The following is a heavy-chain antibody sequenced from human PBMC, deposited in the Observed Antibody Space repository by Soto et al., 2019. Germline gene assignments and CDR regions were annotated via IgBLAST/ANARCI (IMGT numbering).Heavy chain of an antibody. CDR1: GGSISSGDYY. Sequence: QVQLQESGPGLVKPSQTLSLTYTVSGGSISSGDYYWSWIRQPPGKGLEWIGYIYYSGSTYYNPSLKSRVTISVDTSKNQFSLKLSSVTAADTAVYYCARGHVVAATTYDYWGQGTLVTVCS. V-gene: IGHV4-30-4*01. D-gene: IGHD2-15*01. CDR3: ARGHVVAATTYDY. CDR2: IYYSGST. J-gene: IGHJ4*02.